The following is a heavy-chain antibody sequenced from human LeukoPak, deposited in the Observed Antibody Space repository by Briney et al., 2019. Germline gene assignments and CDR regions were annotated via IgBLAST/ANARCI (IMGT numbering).Heavy chain of an antibody. Sequence: GGSLRLSCIAPGFTFNKYGMHWVRQAPGKGLEWVAVIWYDGRNKFYADSLKGRFTISRDNSKNTLYLQMNSLRAEDTAVYYCARVNRGDAFDIWGQGTLVTVSS. CDR3: ARVNRGDAFDI. J-gene: IGHJ3*02. CDR2: IWYDGRNK. V-gene: IGHV3-33*08. D-gene: IGHD3-16*02. CDR1: GFTFNKYG.